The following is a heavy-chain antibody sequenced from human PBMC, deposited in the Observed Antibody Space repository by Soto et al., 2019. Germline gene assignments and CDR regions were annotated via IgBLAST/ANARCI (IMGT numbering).Heavy chain of an antibody. CDR3: TRDLSSGWYDFDI. Sequence: EVQLVESGGGLVQPGGSLRLSCAASGFTFSSYDMHWVRQATGKGLEWVSAIGTDGDTYYPGSVKCRFTISRENANDSLYLQMNSVRAGDTAVYYCTRDLSSGWYDFDIWGQGTMVTVSS. J-gene: IGHJ3*02. V-gene: IGHV3-13*01. CDR1: GFTFSSYD. CDR2: IGTDGDT. D-gene: IGHD6-19*01.